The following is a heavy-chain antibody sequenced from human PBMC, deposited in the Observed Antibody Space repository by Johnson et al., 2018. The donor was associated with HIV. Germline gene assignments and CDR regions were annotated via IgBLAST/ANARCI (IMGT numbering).Heavy chain of an antibody. D-gene: IGHD5-18*01. Sequence: QVQLVESGGGVVQPGRSLRLSCAASGFTFSSYAMHWVRQAPGKGLEWVSVIFTVGDVYYADSVKGRFTISRDNSKNFLYLQMNSLRPEDTAVYHCARDGRDLVTRGSFDVWGQGTVVTVSS. CDR2: IFTVGDV. CDR3: ARDGRDLVTRGSFDV. V-gene: IGHV3-30*14. CDR1: GFTFSSYA. J-gene: IGHJ3*01.